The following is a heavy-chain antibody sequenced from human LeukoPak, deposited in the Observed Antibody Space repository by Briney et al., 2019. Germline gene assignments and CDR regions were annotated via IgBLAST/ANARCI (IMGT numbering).Heavy chain of an antibody. CDR2: MNPNSGNT. D-gene: IGHD5-24*01. V-gene: IGHV1-8*01. CDR1: GYTFTSYD. CDR3: ARGRGWLPQNDY. J-gene: IGHJ4*02. Sequence: ASVKVSCKASGYTFTSYDINWVRQATGQGLEWMGWMNPNSGNTGYPQKFQGRVTMTRNTSISTAYMELSSLRSEDTAVYYCARGRGWLPQNDYWGQGTLVTVSS.